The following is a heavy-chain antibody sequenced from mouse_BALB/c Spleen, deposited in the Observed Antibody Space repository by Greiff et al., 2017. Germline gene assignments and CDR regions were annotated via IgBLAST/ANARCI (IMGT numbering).Heavy chain of an antibody. D-gene: IGHD2-4*01. CDR1: GYTFTSYY. J-gene: IGHJ4*01. V-gene: IGHV1S56*01. CDR3: AGGYYDDDGDYYAMDY. Sequence: VQLQQSGPELVKPGASVRISCKASGYTFTSYYIHWVKQRPGQGLEWIGWIYPGNVNTKYNEKFKGKATLTADKSSSTAYMQLSSLTSEDSAVYFCAGGYYDDDGDYYAMDYWGQGTSVTVSS. CDR2: IYPGNVNT.